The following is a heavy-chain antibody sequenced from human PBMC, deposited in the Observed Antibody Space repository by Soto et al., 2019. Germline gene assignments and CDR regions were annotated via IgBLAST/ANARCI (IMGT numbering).Heavy chain of an antibody. V-gene: IGHV4-39*01. J-gene: IGHJ4*02. CDR1: GGSISSSSYY. CDR3: ASKYYDILTGYYSEFDY. Sequence: SETLSLTCTVSGGSISSSSYYWGWIRQPPGKGLEWIGSIYYSGSTYYNPSLKSRVTISVDTSKNQFSLKLSSVTAADTAVYYCASKYYDILTGYYSEFDYWGQGTLVTVSS. D-gene: IGHD3-9*01. CDR2: IYYSGST.